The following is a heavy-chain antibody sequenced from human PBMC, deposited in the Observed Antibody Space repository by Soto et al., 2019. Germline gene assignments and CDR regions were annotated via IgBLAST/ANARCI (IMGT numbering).Heavy chain of an antibody. D-gene: IGHD2-15*01. Sequence: PGESLKISCKGSGYRFTSYWITWVRQMPGKGLEWMGRIDPSDSYTNYSPSFQCHVTISADKPITPAYLQWSSLKASDTAMNYWARHLGVVAPVDYGGRGTLVTVSS. CDR3: ARHLGVVAPVDY. V-gene: IGHV5-10-1*01. J-gene: IGHJ4*02. CDR2: IDPSDSYT. CDR1: GYRFTSYW.